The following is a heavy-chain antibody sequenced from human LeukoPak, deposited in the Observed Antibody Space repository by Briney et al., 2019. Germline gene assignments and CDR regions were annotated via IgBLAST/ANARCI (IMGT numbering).Heavy chain of an antibody. D-gene: IGHD3-22*01. Sequence: GGSLRLSCSASGFTFSSYTIHWVRQAPGKGLEFVSAITSNGGSAYYADSVKGRFTISRDNAKNSLYLQMNSLRAEDTAVYYCASADHNYDSSGSHDAFDIWGQGTMVTVSS. CDR1: GFTFSSYT. CDR2: ITSNGGSA. J-gene: IGHJ3*02. CDR3: ASADHNYDSSGSHDAFDI. V-gene: IGHV3-64*04.